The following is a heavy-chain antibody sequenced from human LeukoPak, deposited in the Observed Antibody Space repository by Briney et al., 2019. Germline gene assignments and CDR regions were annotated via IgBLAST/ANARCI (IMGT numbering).Heavy chain of an antibody. CDR3: VRDGGSGWTDFDY. CDR2: IHYSGTT. Sequence: SETLSRTCTVSGVSISNFHWNWVRQPPGKGLEWIGNIHYSGTTHYNPSLKSRDTISLDTSKNQFSLNLSSVTAADTAVYYCVRDGGSGWTDFDYWGQGTLVTVSS. V-gene: IGHV4-59*01. J-gene: IGHJ4*02. D-gene: IGHD6-19*01. CDR1: GVSISNFH.